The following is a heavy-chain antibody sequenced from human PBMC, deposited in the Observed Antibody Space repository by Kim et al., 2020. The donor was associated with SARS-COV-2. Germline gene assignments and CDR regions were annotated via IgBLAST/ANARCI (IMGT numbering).Heavy chain of an antibody. D-gene: IGHD2-15*01. V-gene: IGHV3-7*03. Sequence: VDSATGRFTISRDNAKHSLFLQMNSLRADDTAVYFCARADRGYYYFYGMDVWGQGTTVTVSS. CDR3: ARADRGYYYFYGMDV. J-gene: IGHJ6*02.